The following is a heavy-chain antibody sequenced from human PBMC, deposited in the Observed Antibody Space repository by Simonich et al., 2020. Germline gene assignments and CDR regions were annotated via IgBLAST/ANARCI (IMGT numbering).Heavy chain of an antibody. Sequence: QVQLVQSGAEVKKPGASVKVSCKASGYTFTGYYMHWVRQAPGQGLELRGWSNPNSGGTNDAKKFKGRVTMTRDTSSSTAYMELSRLRSDDTAVYYCARDSYSSWYFDLWGRGTLVTVSS. CDR1: GYTFTGYY. CDR2: SNPNSGGT. J-gene: IGHJ2*01. CDR3: ARDSYSSWYFDL. V-gene: IGHV1-2*02. D-gene: IGHD6-13*01.